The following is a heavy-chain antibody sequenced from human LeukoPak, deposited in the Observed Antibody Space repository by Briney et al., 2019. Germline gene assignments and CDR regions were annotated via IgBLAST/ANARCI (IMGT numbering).Heavy chain of an antibody. J-gene: IGHJ4*02. CDR3: ARGLDYDFWSGYLRPRAYFDY. V-gene: IGHV1-8*01. Sequence: GASVKVSCKASGYTITSYDINWVRQATGQGLEWMGWMNPNSGNTGYAQKFQGRVAMTRNTSISTAYMELSSLRSEDTAVYYCARGLDYDFWSGYLRPRAYFDYCGQGTLVTVSS. D-gene: IGHD3-3*01. CDR2: MNPNSGNT. CDR1: GYTITSYD.